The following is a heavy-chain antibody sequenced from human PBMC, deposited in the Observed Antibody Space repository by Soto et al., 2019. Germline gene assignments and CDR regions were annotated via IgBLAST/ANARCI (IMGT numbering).Heavy chain of an antibody. CDR2: IYYSGST. J-gene: IGHJ4*02. Sequence: SETLSLTCTVSGGSISSGDYYWSWIRQPPGKGLEWIGYIYYSGSTYYNPSLKSRVTISVDTSKNQFSLKLSSVTAADTAVYYCARDPLYDYDSSGDKSVDYWGQGTLVTVSS. CDR1: GGSISSGDYY. D-gene: IGHD3-22*01. CDR3: ARDPLYDYDSSGDKSVDY. V-gene: IGHV4-30-4*01.